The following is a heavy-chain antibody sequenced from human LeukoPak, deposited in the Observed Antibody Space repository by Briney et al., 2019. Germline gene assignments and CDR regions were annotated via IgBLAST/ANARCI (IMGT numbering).Heavy chain of an antibody. J-gene: IGHJ4*02. Sequence: GGSLRLSCAASGFTFDDYAMHWARQAPGKGLEWVSGISWNSGSIGYADSVKGRFTISRDNAKNSLYLQMNSLRAEDTALYYCAKDIGTLDFSFFDYWGQGTLVTVSS. CDR3: AKDIGTLDFSFFDY. D-gene: IGHD3-3*01. V-gene: IGHV3-9*01. CDR2: ISWNSGSI. CDR1: GFTFDDYA.